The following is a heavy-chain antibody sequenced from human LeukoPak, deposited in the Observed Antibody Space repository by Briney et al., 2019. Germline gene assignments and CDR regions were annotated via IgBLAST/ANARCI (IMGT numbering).Heavy chain of an antibody. D-gene: IGHD3-3*01. V-gene: IGHV3-21*01. J-gene: IGHJ4*02. CDR1: GFTFSSYS. CDR2: ISSSSSYI. Sequence: KPGGSLRLSCAASGFTFSSYSMNWVRQAPGKGLEWVSSISSSSSYIYHADSVKGRFTISRDNAKNSLYLQMNSLRAEDTAVYYCARDFGLSDYDFWSGYLEFDYWGQGTLVTVSS. CDR3: ARDFGLSDYDFWSGYLEFDY.